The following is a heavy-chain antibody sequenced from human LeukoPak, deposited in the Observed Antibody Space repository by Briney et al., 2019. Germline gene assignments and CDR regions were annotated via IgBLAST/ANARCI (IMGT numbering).Heavy chain of an antibody. D-gene: IGHD4-17*01. J-gene: IGHJ4*02. Sequence: SGTLSLTCAVSGGSISSSNWWSWVRQPPGKGLEWIGEIYHSGSTNYNPSLKGRDTISVDTSKNQFSLKLSSVTAADTAVYYCARGTVTMEYYFDYWGQGTLVTVSS. CDR2: IYHSGST. CDR1: GGSISSSNW. V-gene: IGHV4-4*02. CDR3: ARGTVTMEYYFDY.